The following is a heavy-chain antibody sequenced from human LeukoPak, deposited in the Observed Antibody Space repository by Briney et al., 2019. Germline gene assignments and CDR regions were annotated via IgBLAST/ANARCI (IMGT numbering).Heavy chain of an antibody. V-gene: IGHV3-30*14. CDR1: GFTFSSYA. CDR2: ISYDGSNK. D-gene: IGHD7-27*01. J-gene: IGHJ2*01. CDR3: ARDPSGHWYFDL. Sequence: QSGRSLRLSCAASGFTFSSYAMHWVRQAPGKGLEWVAVISYDGSNKYYADSVKGRFTISRDNSKNTLYLQMHRLRAEDTAVYYCARDPSGHWYFDLWGRGTLVTVSS.